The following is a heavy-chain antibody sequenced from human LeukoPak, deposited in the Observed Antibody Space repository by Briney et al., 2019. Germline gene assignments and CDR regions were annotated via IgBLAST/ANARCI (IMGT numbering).Heavy chain of an antibody. V-gene: IGHV1-69*04. CDR2: IIPILGIA. D-gene: IGHD3-22*01. J-gene: IGHJ4*02. CDR1: GGTFSSYA. Sequence: ASVKVSCKASGGTFSSYAISWVRQAPGQGLEWMGRIIPILGIANYAQKFQGRVTITADKSTSTAYMELSSLRSEDTAVYYCARDTCVNGYYYGGVYYFDYWGQGTLVTVSS. CDR3: ARDTCVNGYYYGGVYYFDY.